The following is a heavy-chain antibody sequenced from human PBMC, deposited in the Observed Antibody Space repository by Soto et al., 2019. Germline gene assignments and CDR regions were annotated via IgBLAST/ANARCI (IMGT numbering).Heavy chain of an antibody. D-gene: IGHD2-2*01. CDR2: ISGSGGST. V-gene: IGHV3-23*01. CDR3: AHDSNIVVVPAALPFRFDY. Sequence: EVQLLESGGGLVQPGGSLRLSCAASGFTFSSYAMSWVRQAPGKGLEWVSAISGSGGSTYYADSVKGRFTISRDNSKNTLYLQMNSLRAEDTAVYYCAHDSNIVVVPAALPFRFDYWGQGTLVTVSS. J-gene: IGHJ4*02. CDR1: GFTFSSYA.